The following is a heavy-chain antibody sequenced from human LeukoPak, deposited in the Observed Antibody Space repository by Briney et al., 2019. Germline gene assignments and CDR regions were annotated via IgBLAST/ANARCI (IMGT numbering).Heavy chain of an antibody. V-gene: IGHV4-39*01. CDR3: AGHKYYNFWGSFNWFDP. CDR1: GASIINNNYY. D-gene: IGHD3-3*01. Sequence: SETLSLTCFVSGASIINNNYYWAWLRQPPGKGLERIGSIYHGGSTSYNPSLKSRVTISVDTSKSHFTLKLNSVTASDTAVYSCAGHKYYNFWGSFNWFDPWGQGTLVTVSS. J-gene: IGHJ5*02. CDR2: IYHGGST.